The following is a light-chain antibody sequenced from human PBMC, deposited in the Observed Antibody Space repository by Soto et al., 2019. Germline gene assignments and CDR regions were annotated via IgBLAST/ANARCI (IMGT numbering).Light chain of an antibody. CDR2: GAS. J-gene: IGKJ4*01. Sequence: EIVLTQSPGTLSLSPGETATLSCRASQSLTSNYLAWYQQKPGQAPRLLIYGASSRATGIPDRFSGSGSGTDSTLTISRLEPEDSAVYYCQQYGNSFGGGTRVEI. V-gene: IGKV3-20*01. CDR3: QQYGNS. CDR1: QSLTSNY.